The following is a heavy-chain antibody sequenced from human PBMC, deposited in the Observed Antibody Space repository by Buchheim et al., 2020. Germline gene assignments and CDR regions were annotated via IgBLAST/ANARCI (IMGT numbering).Heavy chain of an antibody. J-gene: IGHJ6*02. CDR2: INPNSGGT. CDR1: GYTFTGYY. D-gene: IGHD3-10*01. V-gene: IGHV1-2*02. CDR3: ARDRSSTMVRGVICYYGMDV. Sequence: QVQLVQSGAEVKKPGASVKVSCKASGYTFTGYYMHWVRQAPGQGLEWMGWINPNSGGTHYAQKFQGRVTMTRDKSISTAYMEMSRLRSDDTAVYYCARDRSSTMVRGVICYYGMDVWGLGTT.